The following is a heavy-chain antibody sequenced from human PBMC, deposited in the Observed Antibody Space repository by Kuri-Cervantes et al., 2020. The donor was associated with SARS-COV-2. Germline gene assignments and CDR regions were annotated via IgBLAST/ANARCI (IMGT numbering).Heavy chain of an antibody. V-gene: IGHV3-13*04. Sequence: GESLKISCAASGFTFSSYDMHWVRQATGKGLEWVSAIGTAGDTYYPGSVKGRFTISRENAKNSLYLQMNSLRAGDTAVYYCAKIQTGYSGYDADYWGQGTLVTVSS. CDR1: GFTFSSYD. CDR2: IGTAGDT. J-gene: IGHJ4*02. D-gene: IGHD5-12*01. CDR3: AKIQTGYSGYDADY.